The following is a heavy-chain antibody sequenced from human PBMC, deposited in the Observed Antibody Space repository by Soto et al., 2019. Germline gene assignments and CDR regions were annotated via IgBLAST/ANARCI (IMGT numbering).Heavy chain of an antibody. D-gene: IGHD4-4*01. CDR2: IRSKANSYAT. CDR3: TRLQETAYYYYYGMDV. J-gene: IGHJ6*02. CDR1: GFTFSGSA. V-gene: IGHV3-73*01. Sequence: PGGSLRLSCAASGFTFSGSAMHWVRQASGKGLEWVGRIRSKANSYATAYAASVKGRFTISRDDSKNTAYLQMNSLKTEDTAVYYCTRLQETAYYYYYGMDVWGQGTTVTVSS.